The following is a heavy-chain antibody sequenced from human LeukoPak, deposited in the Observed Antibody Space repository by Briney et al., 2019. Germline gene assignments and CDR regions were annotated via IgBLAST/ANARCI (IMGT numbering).Heavy chain of an antibody. CDR2: IRQDGSEK. D-gene: IGHD4-17*01. CDR1: GFTFSSYW. Sequence: GGPLRLSCAASGFTFSSYWMYWVRQAPGKGLEWVANIRQDGSEKYYVDSVRGRFTISRDNSKNTLYLQMNSLRAEDTAVYYCAKEVAYGDYGVYWYYYYMDVWGKGTTVTVSS. CDR3: AKEVAYGDYGVYWYYYYMDV. V-gene: IGHV3-7*03. J-gene: IGHJ6*03.